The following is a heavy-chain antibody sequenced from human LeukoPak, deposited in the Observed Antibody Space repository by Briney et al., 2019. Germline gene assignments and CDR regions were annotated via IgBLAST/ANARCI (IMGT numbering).Heavy chain of an antibody. CDR3: AREVGAIDF. CDR1: GFSFSGYW. Sequence: PGGSLRLSCAASGFSFSGYWMHWVRQIPGKGLVWVSHINSDGSITNYADSVKGRFTISRDNAKNTLYLQINSLRAEDTAVYYCAREVGAIDFWGQGTLVTVSS. V-gene: IGHV3-74*01. J-gene: IGHJ4*02. CDR2: INSDGSIT. D-gene: IGHD1-26*01.